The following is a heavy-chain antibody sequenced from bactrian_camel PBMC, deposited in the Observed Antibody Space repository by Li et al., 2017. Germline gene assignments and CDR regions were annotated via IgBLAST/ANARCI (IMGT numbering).Heavy chain of an antibody. CDR1: GFTFSSYA. Sequence: QLVESGGGLVQPGGSLRLSCAASGFTFSSYAMSWIRQAPGKGLEWMSMITASGAMTYYADPVRGRFATSQDNAKSTLYLVMNSLKPEDTAMYYCAAGRFRTGFLSADDYNYWGQGTQVTVS. V-gene: IGHV3S30*01. J-gene: IGHJ4*01. CDR3: AAGRFRTGFLSADDYNY. CDR2: ITASGAMT. D-gene: IGHD5*01.